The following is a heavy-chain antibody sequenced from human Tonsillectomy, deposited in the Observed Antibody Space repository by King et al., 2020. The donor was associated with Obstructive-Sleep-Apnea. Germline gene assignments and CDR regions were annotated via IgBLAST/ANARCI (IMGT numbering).Heavy chain of an antibody. CDR3: ARDPNSGGGSCYFDY. CDR2: IHHSGST. CDR1: GYSISSGFY. J-gene: IGHJ4*02. V-gene: IGHV4-38-2*02. D-gene: IGHD2-15*01. Sequence: QLQESGPGLVKPSETLSLTCAVSGYSISSGFYWGWIRQPPGKGLEWIGSIHHSGSTYYNPSLRSRVTISVDTSKHQFSLKLRSVTATDTAVYHCARDPNSGGGSCYFDYWGQGTLVAVSS.